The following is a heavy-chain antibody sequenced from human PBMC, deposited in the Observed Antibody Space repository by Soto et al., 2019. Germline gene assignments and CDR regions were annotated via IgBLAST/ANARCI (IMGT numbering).Heavy chain of an antibody. CDR2: INPNSGGT. CDR1: GYTFTGYY. J-gene: IGHJ5*02. D-gene: IGHD3-9*01. CDR3: AREGLYDILTGYSWFDP. Sequence: ASVKVSCKASGYTFTGYYMHWVRQAPGQGLEWMGWINPNSGGTNYAQKFQGWVTMTRDTSISTAYMELSRLRSDDTAVYYCAREGLYDILTGYSWFDPWGQGTLVTSPQ. V-gene: IGHV1-2*04.